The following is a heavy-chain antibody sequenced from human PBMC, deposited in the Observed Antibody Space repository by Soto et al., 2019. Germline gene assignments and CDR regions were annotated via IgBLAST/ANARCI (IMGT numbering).Heavy chain of an antibody. CDR1: GFSLSTSGMC. Sequence: SGPTQVNPTQTLTLTCTFSGFSLSTSGMCVSWIRQPPGKALEWLALIDWDDDKYYSTSLKTRVTSSKDTSKNQVVLTMTKMDPVDTDTYYCARIRVNSGYDTDYYYYALDVWGQGTTVTVSS. D-gene: IGHD5-12*01. CDR3: ARIRVNSGYDTDYYYYALDV. V-gene: IGHV2-70*01. CDR2: IDWDDDK. J-gene: IGHJ6*02.